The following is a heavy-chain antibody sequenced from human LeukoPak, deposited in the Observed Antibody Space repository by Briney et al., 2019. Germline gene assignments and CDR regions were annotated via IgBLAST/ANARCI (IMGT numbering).Heavy chain of an antibody. CDR2: ISGSGGST. Sequence: PSGGSLRLSCAASGFTFSSYAMSWVRQAPGKGLEWVSAISGSGGSTYYADSVKGRFTISRENSKNTLYLQMNSLRAEDTGVYYCAKGYSYGRPHAFDIWGQGTMVTVSS. CDR3: AKGYSYGRPHAFDI. V-gene: IGHV3-23*01. D-gene: IGHD5-18*01. J-gene: IGHJ3*02. CDR1: GFTFSSYA.